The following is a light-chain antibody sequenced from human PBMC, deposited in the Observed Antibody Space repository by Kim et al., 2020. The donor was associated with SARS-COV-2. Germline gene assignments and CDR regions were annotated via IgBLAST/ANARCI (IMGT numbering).Light chain of an antibody. CDR2: SNN. J-gene: IGLJ1*01. V-gene: IGLV1-44*01. CDR3: AAWDDSLNGFYV. CDR1: SSNIGSNT. Sequence: ELTQPPSASGTPGQRVTISCSGSSSNIGSNTVNWYQQLPGTAPKLLIYSNNQRPSGVPDRFSGSKSGTSASLAISGLQSEDEADYYCAAWDDSLNGFYVFGTGTKVTVL.